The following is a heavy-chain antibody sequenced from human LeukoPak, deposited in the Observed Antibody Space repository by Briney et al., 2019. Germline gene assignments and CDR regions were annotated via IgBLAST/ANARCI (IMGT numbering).Heavy chain of an antibody. CDR2: VYYSGST. CDR1: GGSISSSSYY. V-gene: IGHV4-39*07. D-gene: IGHD1-26*01. J-gene: IGHJ4*02. Sequence: SETLSLTCTVSGGSISSSSYYWAWIRQPPGKGLEWIGRVYYSGSTYYNPSLKSRVTISVDTSNNQFSLKLSSVTAADTAVYYWAREEGALIDYWGQGTLVTVSS. CDR3: AREEGALIDY.